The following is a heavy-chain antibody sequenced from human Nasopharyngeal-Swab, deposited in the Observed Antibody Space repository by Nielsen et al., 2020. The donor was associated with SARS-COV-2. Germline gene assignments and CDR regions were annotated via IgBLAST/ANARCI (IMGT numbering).Heavy chain of an antibody. Sequence: GESLKISCKGSGYSFTSYWIGWVRQMPGKGLEWMGIIYPGDSDTRYSSSFQGQVTISVDKSIKTAYLQWSSLKASDTAMYFCARRKFQLLSGYYYYYMDVWGQGTTVTVSS. CDR2: IYPGDSDT. CDR1: GYSFTSYW. D-gene: IGHD2-2*01. CDR3: ARRKFQLLSGYYYYYMDV. V-gene: IGHV5-51*01. J-gene: IGHJ6*03.